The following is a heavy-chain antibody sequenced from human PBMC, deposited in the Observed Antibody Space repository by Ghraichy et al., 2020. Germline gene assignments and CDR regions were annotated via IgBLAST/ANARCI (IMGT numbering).Heavy chain of an antibody. J-gene: IGHJ6*02. Sequence: ASVKVSCKASGYTFTSYDINWVRQATGQGLEWMGWMNPNSGNTGYAQKFQGRVTMTRNTSISTAYMELSSLRSEDTAVYYCARGPPLQIAAAAGRGYGMDVWGQGTTVTVSS. CDR1: GYTFTSYD. D-gene: IGHD6-13*01. CDR3: ARGPPLQIAAAAGRGYGMDV. CDR2: MNPNSGNT. V-gene: IGHV1-8*01.